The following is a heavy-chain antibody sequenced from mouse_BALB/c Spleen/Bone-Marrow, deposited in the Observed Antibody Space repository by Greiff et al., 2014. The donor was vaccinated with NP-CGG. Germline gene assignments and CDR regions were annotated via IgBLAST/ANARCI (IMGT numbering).Heavy chain of an antibody. Sequence: EVKVVESGGGLVKPGGSLNLSCAASGFTFSSFTVSWVRQTPEKRLEWVGTISVGDSTYYPDSVKGRFTISRDNARNILYLQMSSLRSEDTAMYYYARWTTYPLMDYWGQGTSVTVSS. CDR1: GFTFSSFT. D-gene: IGHD5-5*01. V-gene: IGHV5-6-5*01. CDR3: ARWTTYPLMDY. CDR2: ISVGDST. J-gene: IGHJ4*01.